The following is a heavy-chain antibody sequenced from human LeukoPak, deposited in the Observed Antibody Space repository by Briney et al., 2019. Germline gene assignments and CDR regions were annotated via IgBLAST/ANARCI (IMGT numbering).Heavy chain of an antibody. Sequence: ASVKVSCKASGFTFTSYDINWVRQASGQGLEWMGWMNPNNGNTGYAQKFQGRVTMTRDTSISTACMELRGLRSEDTAVYYCVRDGEGVAISVNYWFDPWGQGTLVTVPS. J-gene: IGHJ5*02. V-gene: IGHV1-8*01. CDR3: VRDGEGVAISVNYWFDP. D-gene: IGHD3-10*01. CDR1: GFTFTSYD. CDR2: MNPNNGNT.